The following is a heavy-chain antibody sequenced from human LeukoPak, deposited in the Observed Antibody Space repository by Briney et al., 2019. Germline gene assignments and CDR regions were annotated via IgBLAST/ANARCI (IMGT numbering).Heavy chain of an antibody. D-gene: IGHD3-22*01. CDR3: AKLSYYDSSGYFS. Sequence: GGSLRLSCAASGFTFSSYGMHWVRQAPGKGLEWVAFIRYDGSNKYYADSVKGRFTISRDNSKNTLYLQMNSLRAEDTAVYYCAKLSYYDSSGYFSWGQGTLFTVSS. V-gene: IGHV3-30*02. CDR2: IRYDGSNK. CDR1: GFTFSSYG. J-gene: IGHJ5*02.